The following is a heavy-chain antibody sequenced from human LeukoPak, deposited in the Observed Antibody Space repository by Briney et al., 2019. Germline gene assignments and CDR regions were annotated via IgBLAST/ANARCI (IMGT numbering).Heavy chain of an antibody. D-gene: IGHD2-2*02. CDR2: ISGSGGST. Sequence: GGSLRLSCAASGFTFSSYAMSWVRQAPGKGLEWVSAISGSGGSTYYADSVKGRFTISRDNSKNTLYLQMNSLRAEDTAVYYCAKDLVYCSSTSCYSRDAFDIWGQGTMVTVSS. J-gene: IGHJ3*02. CDR3: AKDLVYCSSTSCYSRDAFDI. CDR1: GFTFSSYA. V-gene: IGHV3-23*01.